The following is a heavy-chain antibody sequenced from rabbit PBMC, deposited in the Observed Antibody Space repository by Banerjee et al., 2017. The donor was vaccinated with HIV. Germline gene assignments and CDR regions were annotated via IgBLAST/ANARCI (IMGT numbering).Heavy chain of an antibody. CDR1: GIDFSNYFY. CDR2: IYTSSGST. J-gene: IGHJ6*01. D-gene: IGHD1-1*01. CDR3: ARDLTGVIGWNFNF. Sequence: QEQLVESGGGLVKPGASLTLTCKASGIDFSNYFYICWVRQAPGKGLDLIACIYTSSGSTWYASWVNGRFTISKTSSTAVTLQMTSLTAADTATYFCARDLTGVIGWNFNFWGPGTLVTVS. V-gene: IGHV1S45*01.